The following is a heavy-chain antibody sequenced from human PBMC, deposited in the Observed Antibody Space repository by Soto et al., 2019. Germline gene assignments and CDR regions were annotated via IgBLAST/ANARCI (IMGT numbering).Heavy chain of an antibody. J-gene: IGHJ4*02. CDR2: TYYRSKWYN. D-gene: IGHD6-13*01. CDR3: ARDIAAAGPILTRHFDY. V-gene: IGHV6-1*01. Sequence: SPTLSLPCAISGDSVSSNSAAWNWLRQSPSRGLEWLGRTYYRSKWYNDYAVSVKSRITINPDTSKNQFSLQLNSVTPEDTAVYYCARDIAAAGPILTRHFDYWGQGTLVTVSS. CDR1: GDSVSSNSAA.